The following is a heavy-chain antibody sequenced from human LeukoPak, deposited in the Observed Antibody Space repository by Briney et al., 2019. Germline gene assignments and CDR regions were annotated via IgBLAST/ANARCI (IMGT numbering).Heavy chain of an antibody. V-gene: IGHV1-18*01. D-gene: IGHD5-18*01. Sequence: ASVKVSCKASGYTFTSYGISWVRQAPGQGLEWMGWISAYNGNTNYAQKLQGRVTMTTDTSTSTAYMELRSLRAEDTAVYYCAKEQRGYSYDYWGQGTLVTVSS. CDR3: AKEQRGYSYDY. CDR1: GYTFTSYG. CDR2: ISAYNGNT. J-gene: IGHJ4*02.